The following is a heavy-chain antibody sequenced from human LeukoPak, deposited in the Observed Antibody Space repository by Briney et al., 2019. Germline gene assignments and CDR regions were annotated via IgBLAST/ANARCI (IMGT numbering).Heavy chain of an antibody. V-gene: IGHV3-23*01. CDR3: AKDVTGSGWYEAFNY. J-gene: IGHJ4*02. CDR2: ISIYGGST. CDR1: GFTFSSYA. Sequence: GGSLRLSCAASGFTFSSYAMSWVRQAPGKGLEWVSSISIYGGSTYYADSVKGRFTISRDNSRNTLYLQMNSLRAEDTAVYYCAKDVTGSGWYEAFNYWGQGTLVTVSS. D-gene: IGHD6-19*01.